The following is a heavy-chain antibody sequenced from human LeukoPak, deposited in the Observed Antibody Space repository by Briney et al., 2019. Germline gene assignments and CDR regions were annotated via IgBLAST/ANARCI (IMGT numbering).Heavy chain of an antibody. CDR1: GGSFSGYY. CDR3: ARDQSWALTDY. Sequence: SETLSLTCAVYGGSFSGYYWSWIRQPPGKGLEWIGEINHSGSTNHNPSLKSRVTISVDTSKNQFSLKLSSVAAADTAVYYCARDQSWALTDYWGQGTLVTVSS. CDR2: INHSGST. D-gene: IGHD6-13*01. J-gene: IGHJ4*02. V-gene: IGHV4-34*01.